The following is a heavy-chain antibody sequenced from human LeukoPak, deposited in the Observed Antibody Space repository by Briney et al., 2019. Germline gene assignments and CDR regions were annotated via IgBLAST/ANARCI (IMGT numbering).Heavy chain of an antibody. Sequence: SQTLSLTCTLSGGPISSYYWSWLRPPPGEGLGWVGYIYYIGTTPYNPPLKSRVTISVDTSKNQFSLKSTSVTAADTAVYFSARDKDVAGANGDPPYYYYYGMDVWGQGTTVTVSS. J-gene: IGHJ6*02. V-gene: IGHV4-59*01. D-gene: IGHD6-19*01. CDR2: IYYIGTT. CDR1: GGPISSYY. CDR3: ARDKDVAGANGDPPYYYYYGMDV.